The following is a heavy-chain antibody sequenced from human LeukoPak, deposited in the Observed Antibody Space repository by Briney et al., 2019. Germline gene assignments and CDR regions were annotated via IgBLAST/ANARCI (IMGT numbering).Heavy chain of an antibody. J-gene: IGHJ4*02. CDR3: ARDGLYPDSDDFDSETFYY. D-gene: IGHD3-9*01. CDR1: GCAFSSYG. Sequence: PGGSLRLSCAASGCAFSSYGRRWVRQAPGKGLERVAVISYDGSTKYYADSVKGRFVISRDNSKNTLYLQMNSLRADDTAVYYCARDGLYPDSDDFDSETFYYWVRGTLVTVSS. V-gene: IGHV3-30*03. CDR2: ISYDGSTK.